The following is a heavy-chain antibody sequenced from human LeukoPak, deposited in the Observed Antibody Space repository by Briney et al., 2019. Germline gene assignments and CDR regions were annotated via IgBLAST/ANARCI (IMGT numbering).Heavy chain of an antibody. V-gene: IGHV4-31*03. J-gene: IGHJ2*01. Sequence: SETLSLTCTVSGGSISSGYYYWTWLRQHPGKGLEWIGYIYYSGSAYYNPSLKSRVTISVDTSKNQFSLKLSSVTAADTVVYYCARAILTPSGYVWYFDLWGRGTLVTVSS. CDR2: IYYSGSA. D-gene: IGHD3-3*01. CDR3: ARAILTPSGYVWYFDL. CDR1: GGSISSGYYY.